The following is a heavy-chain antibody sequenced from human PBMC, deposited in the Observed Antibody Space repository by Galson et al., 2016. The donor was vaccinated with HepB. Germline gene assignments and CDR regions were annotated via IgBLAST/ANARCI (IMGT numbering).Heavy chain of an antibody. CDR1: GDSINSVGYH. Sequence: SETLSLTCTVSGDSINSVGYHWAWVRQPPGQGLEWIATFYYTGTTYYNPSLQSRVAISVDTSNNQFSLNLSSAIATDTAVYYCARHPGRHFDWSGDYFDYWGHGTLVTVSS. V-gene: IGHV4-39*01. J-gene: IGHJ4*01. CDR3: ARHPGRHFDWSGDYFDY. D-gene: IGHD3-9*01. CDR2: FYYTGTT.